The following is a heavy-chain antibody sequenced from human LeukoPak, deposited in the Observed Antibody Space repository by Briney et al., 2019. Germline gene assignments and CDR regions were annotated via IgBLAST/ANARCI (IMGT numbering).Heavy chain of an antibody. CDR3: ARDLDTVTDIGGY. CDR2: INPNSGGT. CDR1: GYTFTGYY. Sequence: ASVKVSCKASGYTFTGYYMHWVRQAPGQGLEWMGWINPNSGGTNYAQKFQGRVTMTRDTSISTAYMELSRLRSEDTAVYYCARDLDTVTDIGGYWGQGTLVTVSS. V-gene: IGHV1-2*02. J-gene: IGHJ4*02. D-gene: IGHD4-17*01.